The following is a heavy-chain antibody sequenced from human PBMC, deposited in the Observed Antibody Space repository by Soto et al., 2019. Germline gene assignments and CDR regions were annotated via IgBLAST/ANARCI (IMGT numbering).Heavy chain of an antibody. CDR1: GYTFNNYY. CDR3: AGGLGNSWFAFDI. CDR2: ISSSGSDI. Sequence: PGGSLRLSCAASGYTFNNYYMTWIRQAPGKGLEWVSYISSSGSDIYYSDSVKGRFTISRDSAKNSLYLQMNSLRAEDTAVYYCAGGLGNSWFAFDIWGQGTMVTVSS. D-gene: IGHD6-13*01. J-gene: IGHJ3*02. V-gene: IGHV3-11*01.